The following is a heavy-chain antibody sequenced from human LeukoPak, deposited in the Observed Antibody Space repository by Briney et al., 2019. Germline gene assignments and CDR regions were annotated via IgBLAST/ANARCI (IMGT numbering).Heavy chain of an antibody. CDR1: GSSISSYY. J-gene: IGHJ4*02. D-gene: IGHD4-17*01. V-gene: IGHV4-4*07. CDR3: ARWDYGDYCFDY. CDR2: VYSSGST. Sequence: SETLSLPCTVSGSSISSYYWSWIRQPAGKGLDWIGRVYSSGSTNYNPSLKSRVTMSVDTSKNQFPLKLSSATAADTAGYYYARWDYGDYCFDYWGQGTLVTVSS.